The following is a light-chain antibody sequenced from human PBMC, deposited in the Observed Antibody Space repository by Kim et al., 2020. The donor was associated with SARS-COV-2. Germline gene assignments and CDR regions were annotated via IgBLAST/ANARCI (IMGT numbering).Light chain of an antibody. CDR3: TSYTGANTVV. CDR2: DVS. J-gene: IGLJ2*01. Sequence: QSALTQPASVSGSPGQSITISCTGTSSLVGNYNYVSWYQQHPDKAPKLIIYDVSYRPSGVSTRFSGSKSGNTASLTISGLQAAEEADYYCTSYTGANTVVFGGGTQLTVL. CDR1: SSLVGNYNY. V-gene: IGLV2-14*03.